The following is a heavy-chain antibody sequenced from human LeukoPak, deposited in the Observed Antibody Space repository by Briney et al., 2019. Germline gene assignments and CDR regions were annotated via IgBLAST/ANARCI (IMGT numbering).Heavy chain of an antibody. CDR1: GFTFSSYE. D-gene: IGHD3-3*01. CDR2: ISSSGDTI. CDR3: ATIFWSTSSRPLDY. Sequence: GGSLRLSCAASGFTFSSYEMNWVRQAPGKGLEWVSYISSSGDTIYYADSVKGRFTISRENAKNSLYLQMNSLTAEDTAVYYCATIFWSTSSRPLDYWGQGTLVTVSS. J-gene: IGHJ4*02. V-gene: IGHV3-48*03.